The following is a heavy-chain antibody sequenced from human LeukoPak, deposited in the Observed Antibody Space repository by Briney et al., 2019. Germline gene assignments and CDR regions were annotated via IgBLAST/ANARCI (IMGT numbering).Heavy chain of an antibody. V-gene: IGHV4-59*12. J-gene: IGHJ3*02. D-gene: IGHD3-22*01. CDR2: IYYSGST. CDR1: GGSLSSYY. CDR3: ARDPIRITMIVVPRWAFDI. Sequence: SETLSLTCTVPGGSLSSYYWSWIRQPPGKGLEWIGYIYYSGSTNYNPSLKSRVTISVDTSKNQFSLKLSSVTAADTAVYYCARDPIRITMIVVPRWAFDIWGQGTMVTVSS.